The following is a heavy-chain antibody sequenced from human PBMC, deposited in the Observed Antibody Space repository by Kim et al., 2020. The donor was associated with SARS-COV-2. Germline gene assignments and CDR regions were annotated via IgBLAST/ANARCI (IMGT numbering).Heavy chain of an antibody. CDR3: ARGRGLGAAAGTGSVY. D-gene: IGHD6-13*01. Sequence: GGSLRLSCAASGLTFSTYWMTWVRQAPGKGLEWVANIKQDGSEKYYVDSVKGRFTISRDNAKNSLYLQMNSLRAEDTAVYYCARGRGLGAAAGTGSVYWG. CDR2: IKQDGSEK. CDR1: GLTFSTYW. V-gene: IGHV3-7*03. J-gene: IGHJ4*01.